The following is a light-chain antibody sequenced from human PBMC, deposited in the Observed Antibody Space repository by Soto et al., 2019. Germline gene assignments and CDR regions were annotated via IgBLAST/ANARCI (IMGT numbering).Light chain of an antibody. V-gene: IGKV1-5*01. CDR2: DAS. CDR3: QQYDSYSYT. J-gene: IGKJ2*01. CDR1: QSINRD. Sequence: VQMTQSPSSLYASVGDRVTITFRASQSINRDLHWYQQKPGKAPKLLIFDASSLGSGVPSRFSGSGSGTEFTLTISSLQPDDFATYYCQQYDSYSYTFGQVT.